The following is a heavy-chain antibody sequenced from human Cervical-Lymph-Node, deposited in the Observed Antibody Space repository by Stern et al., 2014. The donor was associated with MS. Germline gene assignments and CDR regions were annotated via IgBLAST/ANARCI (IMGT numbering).Heavy chain of an antibody. J-gene: IGHJ4*02. V-gene: IGHV3-74*02. CDR1: GFTFSSYW. Sequence: EVQLVESGGGLVQPGGSLRRSCGASGFTFSSYWLHWVRQAPGKGLVWVSRINSDGSSTNTAGSGMGGFTISRDNAKNTLYLQMNSLRAEDTAVYYCARDGDGYNYDYWGQGTLVTVSS. CDR3: ARDGDGYNYDY. CDR2: INSDGSST. D-gene: IGHD5-24*01.